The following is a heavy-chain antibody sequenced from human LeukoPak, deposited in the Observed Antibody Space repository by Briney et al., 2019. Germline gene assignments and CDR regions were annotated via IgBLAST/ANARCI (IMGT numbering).Heavy chain of an antibody. V-gene: IGHV3-23*01. D-gene: IGHD6-19*01. Sequence: GGSLRLSCAASGFAFPTYAMMWVRQVPGKGLEWVSSIRVSDGARFYGDSVKGRFTMSRDNPKNTLFVLMNSLRPEDTAVYYCARERNLEIAVAGTIFDYWGQGTLVTVSS. CDR3: ARERNLEIAVAGTIFDY. CDR2: IRVSDGAR. J-gene: IGHJ4*02. CDR1: GFAFPTYA.